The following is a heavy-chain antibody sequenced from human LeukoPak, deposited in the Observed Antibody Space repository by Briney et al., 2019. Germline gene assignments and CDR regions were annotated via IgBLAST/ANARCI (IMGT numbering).Heavy chain of an antibody. J-gene: IGHJ1*01. D-gene: IGHD2-21*02. Sequence: GGSLRLSCVVSGFTFNRCWMNWVRQAPGKGLEWVAHINPDGRDTYYVDSVKGRFTISKDNAQNSMYLQMNSLRVEDTAVYYCTSWGDTTAEYFQRWGQGTLVTVSS. CDR2: INPDGRDT. V-gene: IGHV3-7*01. CDR1: GFTFNRCW. CDR3: TSWGDTTAEYFQR.